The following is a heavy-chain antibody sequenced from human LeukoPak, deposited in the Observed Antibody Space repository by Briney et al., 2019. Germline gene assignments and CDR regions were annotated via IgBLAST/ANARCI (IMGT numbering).Heavy chain of an antibody. D-gene: IGHD3-22*01. Sequence: PSETLSLTCTVSGGSISSTSYYWGWIRQPPGKGLEWIGSIYHSGSTYYNPSLKSRVTISVDTSKNQFSLKLSSVTAADTAVYYCARGSHDSSGYYYFDYWGQGTLVTVSS. CDR3: ARGSHDSSGYYYFDY. CDR1: GGSISSTSYY. J-gene: IGHJ4*02. CDR2: IYHSGST. V-gene: IGHV4-39*07.